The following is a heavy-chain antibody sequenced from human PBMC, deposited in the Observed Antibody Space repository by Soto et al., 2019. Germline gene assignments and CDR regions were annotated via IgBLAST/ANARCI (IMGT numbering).Heavy chain of an antibody. J-gene: IGHJ6*02. V-gene: IGHV1-2*02. D-gene: IGHD4-17*01. Sequence: ASVKVSCKASGYTFTGYYMHWVRQAPGQGLEWMGWINPNSGGTNYAQKFQGRVTMTRDTSISTAYMELSRLRSDDTAVYYCARSYGVNSNYYYYYGMDVWGQGTTVTVSS. CDR3: ARSYGVNSNYYYYYGMDV. CDR1: GYTFTGYY. CDR2: INPNSGGT.